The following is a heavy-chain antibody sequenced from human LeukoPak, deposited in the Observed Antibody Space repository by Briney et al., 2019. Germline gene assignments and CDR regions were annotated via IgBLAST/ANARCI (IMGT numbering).Heavy chain of an antibody. V-gene: IGHV3-11*04. CDR1: GFTFSDNY. Sequence: PGGSLRLSCAASGFTFSDNYMTWVRQAPGKGLEWLSYISGNGGVIQYADSVKGRFIISRDNARKSLYLQMNSLRAEDTAVYHCAKDGEYCSGGSCSFFDYWGQGTLVTVSS. CDR3: AKDGEYCSGGSCSFFDY. J-gene: IGHJ4*02. CDR2: ISGNGGVI. D-gene: IGHD2-15*01.